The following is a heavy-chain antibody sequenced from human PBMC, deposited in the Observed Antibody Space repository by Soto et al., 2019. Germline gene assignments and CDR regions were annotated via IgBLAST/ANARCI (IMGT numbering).Heavy chain of an antibody. J-gene: IGHJ2*01. D-gene: IGHD6-25*01. CDR1: GGTFSSYA. Sequence: QVQLVQSGAEVKKPGSSVKVSCKASGGTFSSYAISWVRQAPGQGLEWMGGIIPLVGRANYAQKFQGRVRITAAASTSTAYMELSSLRSEDTAVYYCAQTLGLAAAGPGRFDLWGRGTLVTVSS. CDR2: IIPLVGRA. CDR3: AQTLGLAAAGPGRFDL. V-gene: IGHV1-69*12.